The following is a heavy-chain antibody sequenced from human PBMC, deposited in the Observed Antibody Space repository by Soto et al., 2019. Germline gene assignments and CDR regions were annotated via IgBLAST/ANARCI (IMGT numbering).Heavy chain of an antibody. D-gene: IGHD1-26*01. J-gene: IGHJ4*02. V-gene: IGHV4-31*03. Sequence: QVQLQESGPGLVKPSQTLSLTCTVSGGSISSGGYYWSWIRQHPGKGLEWIGYIYYSGSTYSNPSLKSRVTISVDTSKNPSSLKLSSVTAADTAVYYCAGIYSGSPGGTLRYWGQGTLVSVSS. CDR3: AGIYSGSPGGTLRY. CDR1: GGSISSGGYY. CDR2: IYYSGST.